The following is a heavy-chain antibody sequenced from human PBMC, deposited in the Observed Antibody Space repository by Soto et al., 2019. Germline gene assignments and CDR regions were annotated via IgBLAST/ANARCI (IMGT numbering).Heavy chain of an antibody. D-gene: IGHD1-26*01. CDR2: IYPGDSDT. Sequence: RGESLKISCKGSGYSFSSNWIGWVRQMPGKGLEWMGIIYPGDSDTKYSPSFQGRVTISADKSISTAFLQWSSLRASDTAMYYCARNLVGASAFYFDYWGQGTLVTVSS. CDR1: GYSFSSNW. J-gene: IGHJ4*02. V-gene: IGHV5-51*01. CDR3: ARNLVGASAFYFDY.